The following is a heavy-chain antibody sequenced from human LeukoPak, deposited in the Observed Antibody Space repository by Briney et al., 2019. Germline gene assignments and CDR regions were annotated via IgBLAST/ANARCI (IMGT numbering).Heavy chain of an antibody. CDR3: TRAQTEVGAKYYFDY. Sequence: PGRFLRLSCTASAFTFGDYAMNWVRQAPGKGLEWVGFVRSEPYGATTEYAASVKGRFTISRDDSSGIAYLQMNSLKIEDTAVYFCTRAQTEVGAKYYFDYWGQGTLVTVSS. CDR2: VRSEPYGATT. V-gene: IGHV3-49*04. CDR1: AFTFGDYA. D-gene: IGHD1-26*01. J-gene: IGHJ4*02.